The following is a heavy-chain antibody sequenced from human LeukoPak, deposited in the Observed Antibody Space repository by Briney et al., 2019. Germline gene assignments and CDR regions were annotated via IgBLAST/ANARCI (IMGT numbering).Heavy chain of an antibody. J-gene: IGHJ5*02. D-gene: IGHD3-22*01. V-gene: IGHV3-53*01. CDR2: IYSGGST. Sequence: PGGSLRLSCAAPGFTVSSNYMSWVRQAPGKGLEWVSVIYSGGSTYYADSVKGRFTISRDNSKNTLYLQMNSLRAEDTAVYYCAREDSSGSYNWFDPWGQGTLVTVSS. CDR3: AREDSSGSYNWFDP. CDR1: GFTVSSNY.